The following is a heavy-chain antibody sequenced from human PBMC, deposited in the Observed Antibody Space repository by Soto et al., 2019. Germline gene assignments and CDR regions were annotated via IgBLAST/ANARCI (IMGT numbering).Heavy chain of an antibody. D-gene: IGHD6-13*01. V-gene: IGHV6-1*01. CDR2: TYYRSKWYN. Sequence: SQTLSLTCAISGDSVSTNSATWDWIRQSPSRGLEWLGRTYYRSKWYNDYAVSVKGRITINPDTSNNQFSLKLNSMTAADTAVYYCARGRNLWQQLARGWDPRNCGMDVWGQGTTVTVSS. CDR3: ARGRNLWQQLARGWDPRNCGMDV. J-gene: IGHJ6*02. CDR1: GDSVSTNSAT.